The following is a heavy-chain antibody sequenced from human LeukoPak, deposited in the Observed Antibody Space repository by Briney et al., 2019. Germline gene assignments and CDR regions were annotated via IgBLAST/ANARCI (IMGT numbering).Heavy chain of an antibody. CDR3: AKESSYSGWYLFDY. V-gene: IGHV3-33*06. D-gene: IGHD6-19*01. J-gene: IGHJ4*02. CDR2: IWYDGSNK. CDR1: GFTLSSYG. Sequence: GGSLRLSCAASGFTLSSYGMHWVRQAPGKGLEWVAVIWYDGSNKYYADSVKGRFTISRDNSKNTLYLQMNSLRAEDTAVYYCAKESSYSGWYLFDYWGQGTLVTVSS.